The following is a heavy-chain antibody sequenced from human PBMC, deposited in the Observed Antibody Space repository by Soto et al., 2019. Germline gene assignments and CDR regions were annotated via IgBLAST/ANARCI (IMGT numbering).Heavy chain of an antibody. Sequence: SETLSLTCTVSGGSVSNSNYYWGWIRQSPWKGLEWIGSVYYRGRSYSKSSVKSRVTISVDTSKNQFSLHLNSVTASDTAVYYCVSQRTSVLTQAYFDYWGPGALVTVSS. CDR1: GGSVSNSNYY. CDR3: VSQRTSVLTQAYFDY. CDR2: VYYRGRS. D-gene: IGHD2-8*01. V-gene: IGHV4-39*01. J-gene: IGHJ4*02.